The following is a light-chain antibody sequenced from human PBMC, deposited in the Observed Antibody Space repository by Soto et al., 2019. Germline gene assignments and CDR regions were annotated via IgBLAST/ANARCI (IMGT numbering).Light chain of an antibody. CDR3: SSYTSSSAVV. CDR2: EGS. Sequence: QSVLTQPASVSGSPGQSITISCTGTSSDVGSYNLVSWYQQYPGKAPKVLIYEGSKRPSGVSYRFSGSKSGNTASLTISGLQAEDEADYYCSSYTSSSAVVFGGGTKLTV. V-gene: IGLV2-14*02. CDR1: SSDVGSYNL. J-gene: IGLJ2*01.